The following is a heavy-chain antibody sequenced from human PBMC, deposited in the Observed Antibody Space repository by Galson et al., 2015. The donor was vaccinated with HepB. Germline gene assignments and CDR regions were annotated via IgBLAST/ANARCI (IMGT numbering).Heavy chain of an antibody. CDR3: AKEGHSYGYRGEWFDP. Sequence: SLRLSCAASGFTFSTYGMHWVRQAPGKGLEWVAVISYDGSNKYYADSVKGRFTISRDNSKNTLYLQMNSLRAEDTAVYYCAKEGHSYGYRGEWFDPWGQGTLVTVSS. CDR1: GFTFSTYG. D-gene: IGHD5-18*01. CDR2: ISYDGSNK. V-gene: IGHV3-30*18. J-gene: IGHJ5*02.